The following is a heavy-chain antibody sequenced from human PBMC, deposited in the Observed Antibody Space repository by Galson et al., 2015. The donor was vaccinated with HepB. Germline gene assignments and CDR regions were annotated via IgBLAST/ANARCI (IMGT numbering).Heavy chain of an antibody. Sequence: SLRLSCAASGFTFSSYEMNWVRQAPGKGLEWVSYISSSGSTIYYADSVKGRFTISRDNAKNSLYLQMNSLRAEDTAVYYCARPASSSWYKEFDYWGQGTLVTVSS. CDR2: ISSSGSTI. CDR3: ARPASSSWYKEFDY. CDR1: GFTFSSYE. V-gene: IGHV3-48*03. D-gene: IGHD6-13*01. J-gene: IGHJ4*02.